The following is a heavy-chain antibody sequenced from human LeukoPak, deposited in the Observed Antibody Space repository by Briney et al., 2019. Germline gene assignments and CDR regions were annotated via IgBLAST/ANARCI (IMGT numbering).Heavy chain of an antibody. Sequence: GGSLRLSCAASGFTFSNAWMSWVRQAPGKGLEWVAVISYDGSNKYYADSVKGRFTISRDNSKNTLYLQMNSLRAEDTAVYYCAKTGEMATSLDYWGQGTLVTVSS. J-gene: IGHJ4*02. CDR1: GFTFSNAW. CDR2: ISYDGSNK. CDR3: AKTGEMATSLDY. V-gene: IGHV3-30*18. D-gene: IGHD5-24*01.